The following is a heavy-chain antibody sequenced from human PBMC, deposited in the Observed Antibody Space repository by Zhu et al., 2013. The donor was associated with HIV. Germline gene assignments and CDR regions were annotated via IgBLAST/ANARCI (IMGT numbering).Heavy chain of an antibody. CDR1: GGTFSSYA. J-gene: IGHJ6*02. V-gene: IGHV1-69*06. Sequence: QVQLVQSGAEVKKPGSSVKVSCKASGGTFSSYAISWVRQAPGQGLEWMGGIIPIFGTANYAQKFQGRVTITADKSTSTAYMELSSLRSEDTAVYYCARGITMIVVVNYYYYVWTSGPKGTDGHRLL. D-gene: IGHD3-22*01. CDR3: ARGITMIVVVNYYYYVWTS. CDR2: IIPIFGTA.